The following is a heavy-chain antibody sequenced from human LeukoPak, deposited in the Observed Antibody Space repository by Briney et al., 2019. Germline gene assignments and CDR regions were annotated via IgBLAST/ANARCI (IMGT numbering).Heavy chain of an antibody. Sequence: SETLSLACAVYGGSFSGYHWSGIRQPPGKGLEWIGEMNHSGSTNYNPSLKSRVTISVDTSKNQFSLKLSSVTAAHTAVYYCARGAEYSSGWGAIVWCDPWGQGTLVTVSS. D-gene: IGHD6-19*01. CDR1: GGSFSGYH. CDR3: ARGAEYSSGWGAIVWCDP. J-gene: IGHJ5*02. V-gene: IGHV4-34*01. CDR2: MNHSGST.